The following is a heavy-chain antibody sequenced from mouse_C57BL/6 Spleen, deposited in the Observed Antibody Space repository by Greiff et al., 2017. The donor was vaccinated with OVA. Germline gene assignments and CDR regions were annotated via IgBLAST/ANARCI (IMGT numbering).Heavy chain of an antibody. Sequence: EVQLQQSGPELVKPGASVKISCKASGYSFTGYYMNWVKQSPEKSLEWIGEINPSTGGTTYNQKFKAKATLTVDKSSSTAYMQLKSLTSEDSAVYYCAPRGNYAFDYWGQGTTLTVSS. V-gene: IGHV1-42*01. CDR2: INPSTGGT. D-gene: IGHD2-1*01. CDR1: GYSFTGYY. CDR3: APRGNYAFDY. J-gene: IGHJ2*01.